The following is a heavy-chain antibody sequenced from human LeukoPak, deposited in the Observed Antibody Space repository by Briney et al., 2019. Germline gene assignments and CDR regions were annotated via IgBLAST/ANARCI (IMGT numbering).Heavy chain of an antibody. CDR3: AKDLYGITMVRGTYNAFDI. V-gene: IGHV3-30*04. Sequence: GGSLRLSCAASGFTFSSYAMHWVRQAPGKGLEWVAVISYDGSNKYYADSVKGRFTISRDNAKNTLYLQMNSLRAEDTAVYYCAKDLYGITMVRGTYNAFDIWGQGTMVTVSS. J-gene: IGHJ3*02. CDR1: GFTFSSYA. CDR2: ISYDGSNK. D-gene: IGHD3-10*01.